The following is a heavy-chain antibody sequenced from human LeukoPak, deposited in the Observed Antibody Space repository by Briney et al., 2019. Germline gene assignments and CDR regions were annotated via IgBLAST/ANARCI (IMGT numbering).Heavy chain of an antibody. D-gene: IGHD3-22*01. CDR1: GFTVSSNY. J-gene: IGHJ6*02. Sequence: RGSLRLSCAASGFTVSSNYMSWVRQAPAKGLEWVSVIYSGGSTYYADSVKGRFTISRHNSKNTLYLQMNSLRAEDTAVYYCARYYDSSGYSSYYYYGMDVWGQGTTVTVSS. CDR3: ARYYDSSGYSSYYYYGMDV. V-gene: IGHV3-53*04. CDR2: IYSGGST.